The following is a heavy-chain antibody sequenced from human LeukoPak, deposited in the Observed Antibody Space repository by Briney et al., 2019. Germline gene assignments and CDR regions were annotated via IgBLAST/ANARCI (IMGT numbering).Heavy chain of an antibody. CDR2: IYYSGST. CDR1: GGSISSYY. D-gene: IGHD2-2*01. V-gene: IGHV4-59*12. CDR3: ARCPQPRGYCSSTSCYGDWFDP. J-gene: IGHJ5*02. Sequence: SETLSLTCTVSGGSISSYYWSWIRQPPGKGLEWIGYIYYSGSTNYNPSLKSRVTISVDTSKNQFSLKLSSVTAADTAVYYCARCPQPRGYCSSTSCYGDWFDPWGQGTLVTVSS.